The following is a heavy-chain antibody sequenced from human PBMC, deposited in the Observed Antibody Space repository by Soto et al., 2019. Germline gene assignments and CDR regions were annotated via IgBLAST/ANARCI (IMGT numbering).Heavy chain of an antibody. Sequence: PGGPLKISCEFRRYGFPSSCIGWVAKTAGAGLEWMGIIYPGASDTRYSPSFQGQVTTSADKSISTAYLQWSSLKASDTAMYYCASQEMATKNVDAFDIWG. V-gene: IGHV5-51*01. J-gene: IGHJ3*02. D-gene: IGHD5-12*01. CDR2: IYPGASDT. CDR1: RYGFPSSC. CDR3: ASQEMATKNVDAFDI.